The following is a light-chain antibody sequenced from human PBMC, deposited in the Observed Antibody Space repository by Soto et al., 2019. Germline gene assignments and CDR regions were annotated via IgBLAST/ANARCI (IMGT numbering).Light chain of an antibody. CDR2: TAA. CDR1: QGIANF. Sequence: DIQLTQSPSFLSASVEDKVTITCRASQGIANFLAWFQQKPGRAPNLLIYTAATLQGGVPSRFSGSGSGTEFTLTITSLQAEDFATYYCQQFYAFPRTFGQGTKVDIK. J-gene: IGKJ1*01. CDR3: QQFYAFPRT. V-gene: IGKV1-9*01.